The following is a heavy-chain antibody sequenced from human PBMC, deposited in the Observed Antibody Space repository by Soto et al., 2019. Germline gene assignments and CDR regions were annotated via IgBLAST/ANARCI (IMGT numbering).Heavy chain of an antibody. CDR2: IKSKTDGGTT. CDR3: TAPRVGATYAFDI. J-gene: IGHJ3*02. V-gene: IGHV3-15*01. CDR1: GFTFSNAW. Sequence: KPVGSLRLSCAASGFTFSNAWMSWVRQAPGKGLEWVGRIKSKTDGGTTDYAAPVKGRFTISRDDSKNTLYLQMNSLKTEDTAVYYCTAPRVGATYAFDIWGQGTMVTVSS. D-gene: IGHD1-26*01.